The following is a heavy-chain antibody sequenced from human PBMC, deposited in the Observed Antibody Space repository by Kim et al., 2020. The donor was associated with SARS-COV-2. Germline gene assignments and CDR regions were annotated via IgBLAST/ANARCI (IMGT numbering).Heavy chain of an antibody. V-gene: IGHV4-39*01. CDR3: ARGIFGVVIIPYYYYYMDL. CDR2: ISYSGRT. J-gene: IGHJ6*03. D-gene: IGHD3-3*01. CDR1: GGSISSNDYY. Sequence: SETLSLTCTVSGGSISSNDYYWDWIRQPPGKGLEWIGSISYSGRTYYNPSLKGRVTISVDTSKNQISLKLSSVPAADTGVYYCARGIFGVVIIPYYYYYMDLWGKGTTVTVSS.